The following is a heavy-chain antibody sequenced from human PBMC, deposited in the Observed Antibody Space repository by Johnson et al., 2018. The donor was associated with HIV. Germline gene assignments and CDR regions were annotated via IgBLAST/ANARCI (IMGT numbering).Heavy chain of an antibody. Sequence: MQLVESGGGVVQPGRSLRLSCAASGFTFNSYGMHWVRQAPGKGLEWVAVISYDGSNKYYADSVKGRFTISRDNSKNTLHLQMNSLSAEDTAVYYCAKEGSRGTVTQAPDAFDIWGQGTVVTVSS. D-gene: IGHD4-17*01. CDR2: ISYDGSNK. J-gene: IGHJ3*02. V-gene: IGHV3-30*18. CDR3: AKEGSRGTVTQAPDAFDI. CDR1: GFTFNSYG.